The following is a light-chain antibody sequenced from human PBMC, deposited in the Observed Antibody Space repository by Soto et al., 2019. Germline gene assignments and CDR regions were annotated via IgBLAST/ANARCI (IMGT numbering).Light chain of an antibody. CDR3: CSYAGDSAWV. V-gene: IGLV2-23*01. CDR2: EGS. J-gene: IGLJ3*02. Sequence: QSALTQPASVSGSPGQSITISCTGTSSDVGSYNFVSWYQQHPGKAPKLMIYEGSKRPSGVSNCFSGSTSGNTASLTISGLQAEDEADYYCCSYAGDSAWVFGGGTKLTVL. CDR1: SSDVGSYNF.